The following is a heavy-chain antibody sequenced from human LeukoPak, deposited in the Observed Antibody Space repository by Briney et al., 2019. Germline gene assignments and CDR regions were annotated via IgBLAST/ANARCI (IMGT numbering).Heavy chain of an antibody. CDR1: GFTFSSYG. Sequence: GGSLRLSCAASGFTFSSYGMHWVRQAPGKGLEWVAVIWYDGSNKYYADSVKGRFTISRDNSKNTLYLQMNSLRAEDTAVYYCARDDYYDSSGYGYWGQGTQVTVSS. CDR2: IWYDGSNK. V-gene: IGHV3-33*01. J-gene: IGHJ4*02. CDR3: ARDDYYDSSGYGY. D-gene: IGHD3-22*01.